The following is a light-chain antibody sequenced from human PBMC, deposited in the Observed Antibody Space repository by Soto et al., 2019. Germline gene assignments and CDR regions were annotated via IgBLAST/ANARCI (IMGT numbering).Light chain of an antibody. CDR3: QVWYSSAVV. Sequence: SYELTQPLSVSVALGQTARITCGGNNIGSKNVHWYQQKPGQAPVLVIYRDSNRPSGIPERFSGSNSGNTATLTISRAQAGDEADYYCQVWYSSAVVFGGVTKLTVL. CDR2: RDS. V-gene: IGLV3-9*01. CDR1: NIGSKN. J-gene: IGLJ2*01.